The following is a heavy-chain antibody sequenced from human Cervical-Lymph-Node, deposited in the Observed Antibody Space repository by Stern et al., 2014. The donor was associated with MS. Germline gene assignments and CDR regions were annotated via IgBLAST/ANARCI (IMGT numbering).Heavy chain of an antibody. CDR1: GGSMSSKY. D-gene: IGHD1-26*01. J-gene: IGHJ5*01. V-gene: IGHV4-59*01. Sequence: QVQLQESGPGLVKPSETVSLTCTVSGGSMSSKYWNWIRQPPGKGLEWIGYIYSDGSTNYNPSLKRRVIISLDTSTNQFSLSLTSETAADTAVYYCARVTGRGTRQNWCDSWGQGTLVTVSS. CDR2: IYSDGST. CDR3: ARVTGRGTRQNWCDS.